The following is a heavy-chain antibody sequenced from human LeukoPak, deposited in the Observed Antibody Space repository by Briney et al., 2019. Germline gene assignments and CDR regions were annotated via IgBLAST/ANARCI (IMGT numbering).Heavy chain of an antibody. Sequence: SETLSLTCTVSGGSISGSSYYWGWIRQPPGKGLEWIGSIYYSGSTYYNPSLKSRVTISVDTSKNQFSLKLSSVTAADTAVYYCASTYYDFWSGPSGPIPWGQGTMVTVSS. CDR3: ASTYYDFWSGPSGPIP. J-gene: IGHJ3*01. CDR1: GGSISGSSYY. D-gene: IGHD3-3*01. V-gene: IGHV4-39*01. CDR2: IYYSGST.